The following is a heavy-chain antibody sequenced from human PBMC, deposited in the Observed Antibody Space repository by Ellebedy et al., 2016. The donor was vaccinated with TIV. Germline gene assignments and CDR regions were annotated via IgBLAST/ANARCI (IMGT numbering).Heavy chain of an antibody. Sequence: PGGSLRLSCAASGFTFSSYAMHWVRQAPGKGLEWVAVISYDGSNKYYADSVKGRFTISRDNSKNTLYLQMNSLRAEDTAVYYCARPLFYSSSWYIPLGYWGQGTLVTVSP. V-gene: IGHV3-30-3*01. CDR3: ARPLFYSSSWYIPLGY. CDR1: GFTFSSYA. D-gene: IGHD6-13*01. J-gene: IGHJ4*02. CDR2: ISYDGSNK.